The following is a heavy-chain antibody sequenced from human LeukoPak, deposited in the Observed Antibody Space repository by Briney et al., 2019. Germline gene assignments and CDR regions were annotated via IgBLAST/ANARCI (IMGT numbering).Heavy chain of an antibody. D-gene: IGHD6-13*01. CDR1: GGSISSYY. Sequence: SSETLSLTCTVSGGSISSYYWSWIRQPPGKGLEWIGYIYYSGSTNYNPSLKSRVTISVDTSKNQFSLKLSSVTAADRAVYYCAVAAAGTLFDPWGQGTLVTVSS. CDR3: AVAAAGTLFDP. J-gene: IGHJ5*02. V-gene: IGHV4-59*01. CDR2: IYYSGST.